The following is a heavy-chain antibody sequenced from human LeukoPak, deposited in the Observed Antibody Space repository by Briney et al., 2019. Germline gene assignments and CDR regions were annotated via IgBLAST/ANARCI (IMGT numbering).Heavy chain of an antibody. CDR1: GFTFSSYA. D-gene: IGHD6-19*01. J-gene: IGHJ4*02. CDR2: FSGSGGST. Sequence: GGSLRLSCAASGFTFSSYAMSWVRQAPGKGLDWVSAFSGSGGSTYYADSVKGRFTISRDNSKNTLYLQMNSLRAEDTAVYYCAKERVYTSSGWYEGRGTGEFDYWGQGTLVTVSS. V-gene: IGHV3-23*01. CDR3: AKERVYTSSGWYEGRGTGEFDY.